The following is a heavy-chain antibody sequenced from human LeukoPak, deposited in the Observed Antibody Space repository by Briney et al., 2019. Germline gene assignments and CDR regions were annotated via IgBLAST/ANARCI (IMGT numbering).Heavy chain of an antibody. Sequence: SETLSLTCAVYGGSFSGYYWSWIRQPPGKGLEWIGDIYYSGSTNYNPSLKSRVTISVDTSKNQFSLKLSSVTAADTAVYYCARVGVGATYYYYYMDVWGKGTTVTVSS. CDR3: ARVGVGATYYYYYMDV. CDR1: GGSFSGYY. J-gene: IGHJ6*03. CDR2: IYYSGST. D-gene: IGHD1-26*01. V-gene: IGHV4-59*01.